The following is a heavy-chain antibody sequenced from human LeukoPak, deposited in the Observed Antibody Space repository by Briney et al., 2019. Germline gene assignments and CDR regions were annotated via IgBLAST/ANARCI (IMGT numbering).Heavy chain of an antibody. CDR2: ISSSSSYI. V-gene: IGHV3-21*01. CDR1: GFTFSSYS. J-gene: IGHJ4*02. D-gene: IGHD6-6*01. CDR3: ARDQEYSSSPYFDY. Sequence: GGSLRLSCAASGFTFSSYSVNWVRQAPGKGLEWVSSISSSSSYIYYADSVKGRFTISRDNAKNSLYLQMNSLRAEDTAVYYCARDQEYSSSPYFDYWGQGTLVTVSS.